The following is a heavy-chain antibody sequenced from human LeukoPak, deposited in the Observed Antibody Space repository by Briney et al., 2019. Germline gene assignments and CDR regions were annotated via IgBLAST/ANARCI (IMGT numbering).Heavy chain of an antibody. D-gene: IGHD5-18*01. J-gene: IGHJ4*02. CDR2: IYYSGST. CDR1: GGSISGGDYY. V-gene: IGHV4-30-4*01. Sequence: SETLSLTCTVSGGSISGGDYYWSWIRQPPGKGLEWIGYIYYSGSTYYNPSLKSRVTISVDTSKNQFSLKLSSATAADTAVYYCARDSGYSYGYWAGFDYWGRGTLVTVSS. CDR3: ARDSGYSYGYWAGFDY.